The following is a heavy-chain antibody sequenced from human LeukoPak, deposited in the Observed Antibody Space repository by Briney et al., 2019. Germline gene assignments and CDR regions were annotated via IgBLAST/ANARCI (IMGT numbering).Heavy chain of an antibody. CDR1: GFTLNNYA. D-gene: IGHD3-22*01. J-gene: IGHJ4*02. Sequence: GRSLRLSCAASGFTLNNYAMHWVRQAPGKGREGVAVMVCDGGREYYGYSVKGRFTISRDNSKNTVNLQTNSLRAEDTALYYCARGFLPSLIVESSYYFDYWGQGTLVTVSS. CDR2: MVCDGGRE. CDR3: ARGFLPSLIVESSYYFDY. V-gene: IGHV3-30-3*01.